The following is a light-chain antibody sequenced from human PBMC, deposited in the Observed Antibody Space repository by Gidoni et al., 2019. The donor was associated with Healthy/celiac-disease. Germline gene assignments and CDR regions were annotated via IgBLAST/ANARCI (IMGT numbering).Light chain of an antibody. J-gene: IGLJ3*02. CDR3: SSYTSSSWV. Sequence: QSALTQPASVSGSPGQSITISCTGTSSDVGGYNYVSWYQQHPGKAPKLMIYEVSNRPLGVSNRFSGSKSGNTASLTISGLQAEDEADYYCSSYTSSSWVFGGGTKLTVL. CDR2: EVS. CDR1: SSDVGGYNY. V-gene: IGLV2-14*01.